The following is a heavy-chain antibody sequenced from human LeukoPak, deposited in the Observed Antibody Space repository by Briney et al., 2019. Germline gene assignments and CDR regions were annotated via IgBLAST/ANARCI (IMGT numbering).Heavy chain of an antibody. V-gene: IGHV4-4*02. D-gene: IGHD1-26*01. Sequence: SGTLSLTCGVSGGSISGTNWWSWVRQPPGHGLEGIGEISLAGQTNYNPSLNGRVTMSLDKSSNQLSLHLTSVTAADTVTYFCSRESGPFCPFGYWGQGTLVIVSS. J-gene: IGHJ4*02. CDR1: GGSISGTNW. CDR3: SRESGPFCPFGY. CDR2: ISLAGQT.